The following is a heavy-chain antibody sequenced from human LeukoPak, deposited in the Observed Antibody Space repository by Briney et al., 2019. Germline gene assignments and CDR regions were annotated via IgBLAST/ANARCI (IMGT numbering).Heavy chain of an antibody. D-gene: IGHD2-2*01. CDR3: ARRAHYCSSTVCGYANLDY. Sequence: GSLRLSCAASGFTFSDYDMSWIRQAPGKGLEWVSDISGDDQDKYYADSVKGRFTISRDNAKNSLYLQVKSLRADNTAVYYCARRAHYCSSTVCGYANLDYWGQGTLVTVSS. V-gene: IGHV3-11*01. J-gene: IGHJ4*02. CDR1: GFTFSDYD. CDR2: ISGDDQDK.